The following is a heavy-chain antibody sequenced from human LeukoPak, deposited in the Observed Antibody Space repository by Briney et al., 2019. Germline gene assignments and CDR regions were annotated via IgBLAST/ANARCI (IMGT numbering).Heavy chain of an antibody. CDR3: ATGGEYYYDSSGYSY. CDR2: ISGSGGST. CDR1: GFTFSSYA. D-gene: IGHD3-22*01. J-gene: IGHJ4*02. Sequence: PGGSLRLSSAASGFTFSSYAMSWVRQAPGKGLEWVSAISGSGGSTYYADSVKGRFTISRDNAKNSLYLQMNSLRAEDTAVYYCATGGEYYYDSSGYSYWGQGTLVTVSS. V-gene: IGHV3-23*01.